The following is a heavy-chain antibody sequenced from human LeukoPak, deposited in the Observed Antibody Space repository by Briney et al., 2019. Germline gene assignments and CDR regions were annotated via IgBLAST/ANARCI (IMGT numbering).Heavy chain of an antibody. J-gene: IGHJ5*02. CDR2: IYHSGST. D-gene: IGHD2-15*01. Sequence: PSETLSLTCAVYGGSFSGYYWSWIRQPPGKGLEWIGSIYHSGSTYYNPSLKSRVTISVDTSKNQFSLKLSSVTAADTAVYYCAREDVVVVAATTNWFDPWGQGTLVTVSS. V-gene: IGHV4-34*01. CDR1: GGSFSGYY. CDR3: AREDVVVVAATTNWFDP.